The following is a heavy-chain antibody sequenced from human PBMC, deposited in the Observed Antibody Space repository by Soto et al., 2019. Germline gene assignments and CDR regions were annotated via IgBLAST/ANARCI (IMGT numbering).Heavy chain of an antibody. CDR2: ISAYNGNT. Sequence: QVPLVQSGAEVKKPGASVKVSCKASGYTFTSYGISWVRQAPGQGLEWMGWISAYNGNTNYAQKLPGRVTMTTDTSTSTAYMELRSLRSDDTAVYYCARVAPYYDFWSGYESKANYMDVWGKGTTVTVSS. D-gene: IGHD3-3*01. CDR1: GYTFTSYG. J-gene: IGHJ6*03. V-gene: IGHV1-18*01. CDR3: ARVAPYYDFWSGYESKANYMDV.